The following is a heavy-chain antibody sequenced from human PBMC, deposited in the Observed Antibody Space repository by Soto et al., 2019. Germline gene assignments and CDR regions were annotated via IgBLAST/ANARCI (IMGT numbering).Heavy chain of an antibody. CDR3: ARGDDSSGYYSHYYYYGMDV. CDR1: GFTFSSYG. CDR2: IWYDGSNK. Sequence: GGSLRLSCAASGFTFSSYGMHWVRQAPGKGLEWVAVIWYDGSNKYYADSVKGRFTISRDNSKNTLYLQMNSLRAEDTAVYYCARGDDSSGYYSHYYYYGMDVCGQGTTVTV. V-gene: IGHV3-33*01. J-gene: IGHJ6*02. D-gene: IGHD3-22*01.